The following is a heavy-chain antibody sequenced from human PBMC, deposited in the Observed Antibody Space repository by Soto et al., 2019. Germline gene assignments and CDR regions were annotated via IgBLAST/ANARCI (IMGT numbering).Heavy chain of an antibody. CDR1: GFTFSSYG. CDR3: ARDYSSSSWGFDGYYYMDV. D-gene: IGHD6-6*01. CDR2: IWYDGSNK. Sequence: QVQLVESGGGVVQPGRSLRLSCAASGFTFSSYGMHWVRQAPGKGLEWVAVIWYDGSNKYYADSVKGRFTISRDNSKNTLYLQMNSLRAEDTAVYYCARDYSSSSWGFDGYYYMDVWGKGTTVTVSS. V-gene: IGHV3-33*01. J-gene: IGHJ6*03.